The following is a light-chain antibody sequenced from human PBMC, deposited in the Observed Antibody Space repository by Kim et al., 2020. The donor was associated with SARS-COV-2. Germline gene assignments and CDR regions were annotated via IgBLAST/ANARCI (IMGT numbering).Light chain of an antibody. CDR2: DAS. CDR3: QQYDNTPPYI. Sequence: ASVGDRVTIPCQASQAINNFITWYQRKPGKAPKLLIYDASNLETGVPSRFSGSGSGTFFTLSIASLQPEDVATYYCQQYDNTPPYIFGQGTKLEIK. CDR1: QAINNF. J-gene: IGKJ2*01. V-gene: IGKV1-33*01.